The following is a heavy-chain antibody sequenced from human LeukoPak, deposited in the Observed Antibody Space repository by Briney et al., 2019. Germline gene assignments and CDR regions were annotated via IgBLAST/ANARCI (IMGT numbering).Heavy chain of an antibody. J-gene: IGHJ6*03. V-gene: IGHV3-20*04. CDR2: INWNGGST. Sequence: GTGGSLRLSCAASGFTFDDYGMSWVRQAPGKGLEWVSGINWNGGSTGYADSVKGRFTISRDNAKNSLYLQMNSLRAEDTALYYCASSRGVSAPLEWLSYYYYYYMDVWGKGTTVTVSS. D-gene: IGHD3-3*01. CDR1: GFTFDDYG. CDR3: ASSRGVSAPLEWLSYYYYYYMDV.